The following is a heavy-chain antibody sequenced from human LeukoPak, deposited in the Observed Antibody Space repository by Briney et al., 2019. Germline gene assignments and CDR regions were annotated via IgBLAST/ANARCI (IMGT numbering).Heavy chain of an antibody. J-gene: IGHJ4*02. V-gene: IGHV4-61*01. CDR3: ARDSLGIFDY. Sequence: SETLSLTCTVSGGSFSSGSYYWSWIRQPPGKGLEWIGYIYYSGSTNYNPSLKSRATISVDTSKNQFSLKLSSVTAADTAVYYCARDSLGIFDYWGQGTLVTVSS. CDR1: GGSFSSGSYY. D-gene: IGHD1-14*01. CDR2: IYYSGST.